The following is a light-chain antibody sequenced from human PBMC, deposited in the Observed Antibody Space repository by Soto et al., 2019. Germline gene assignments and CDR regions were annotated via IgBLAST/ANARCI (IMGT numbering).Light chain of an antibody. Sequence: EVVLTQSPATLSLSPGDRATLSCRASQSVSSYLDWYQQKPGQAPRLLIYGASSRATGIPDRFSGSGSGTDFTLTISRLEPEDFAVYYCQQYGSSSWTFGQGTKVDI. CDR2: GAS. V-gene: IGKV3-20*01. CDR1: QSVSSY. CDR3: QQYGSSSWT. J-gene: IGKJ1*01.